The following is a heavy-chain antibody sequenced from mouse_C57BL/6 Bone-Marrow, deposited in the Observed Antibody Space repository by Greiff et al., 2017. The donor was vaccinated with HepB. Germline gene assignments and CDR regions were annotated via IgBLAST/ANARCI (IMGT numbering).Heavy chain of an antibody. Sequence: VQLQHPGAELVKPGASVKLSCKASGYTFTSYWMHWVKQRPGQGLEWIGMIHPNSGSTNYNEKFKSKATLTVDKSSSTAYMQLSSLTSEDSAVYYCARSWGTTFSRFDYWGQGTTLTVSS. D-gene: IGHD1-1*01. CDR1: GYTFTSYW. CDR2: IHPNSGST. J-gene: IGHJ2*01. V-gene: IGHV1-64*01. CDR3: ARSWGTTFSRFDY.